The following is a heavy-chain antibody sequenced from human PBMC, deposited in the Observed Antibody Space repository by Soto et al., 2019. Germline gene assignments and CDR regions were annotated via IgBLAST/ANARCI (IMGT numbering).Heavy chain of an antibody. Sequence: ETLSLTCTVSGGSISSYYWSWIRQPPGKGLEWIGYIYYSGSTNYNPSLKSRVTISVDTSKNQFSLKLSSVTAADTAVYYCARVPSDYGDHYFENWFDPWGQGTLVTVSS. CDR2: IYYSGST. J-gene: IGHJ5*02. D-gene: IGHD4-17*01. V-gene: IGHV4-59*01. CDR3: ARVPSDYGDHYFENWFDP. CDR1: GGSISSYY.